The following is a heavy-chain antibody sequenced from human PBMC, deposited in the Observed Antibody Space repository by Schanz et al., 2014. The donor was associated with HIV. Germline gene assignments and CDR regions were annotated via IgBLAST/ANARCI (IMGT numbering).Heavy chain of an antibody. Sequence: VQLVESGGVLVQPGGSLRLSCAASGFTFTDYTLHWVRQAPAKGLEWVAVISYDGSIKEYADSVKGRFAISRDNSKNTVYLQMNSLRGEDSAVYYCAKVGRIYSTTWIDHWGQGTLVTVSS. D-gene: IGHD6-13*01. V-gene: IGHV3-30*18. J-gene: IGHJ4*02. CDR3: AKVGRIYSTTWIDH. CDR2: ISYDGSIK. CDR1: GFTFTDYT.